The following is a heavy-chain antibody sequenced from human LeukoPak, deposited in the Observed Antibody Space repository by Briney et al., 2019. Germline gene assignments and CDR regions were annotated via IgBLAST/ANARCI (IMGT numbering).Heavy chain of an antibody. J-gene: IGHJ5*02. CDR2: INSDGSST. V-gene: IGHV3-74*01. Sequence: GGSLRLSCAASGFTFSSYWMHWVRQAPGKGLVWVSRINSDGSSTSYADSVNGRFTISRDNAKNTLYLQMNSLRAEDTAVYYCAREGIAVSDGFDPWGQGTLVTVSS. D-gene: IGHD6-19*01. CDR3: AREGIAVSDGFDP. CDR1: GFTFSSYW.